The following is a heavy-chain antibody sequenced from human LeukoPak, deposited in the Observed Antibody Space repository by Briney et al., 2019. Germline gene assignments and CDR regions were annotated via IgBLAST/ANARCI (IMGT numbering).Heavy chain of an antibody. Sequence: GASVKVSYKASGYTFTGYYIHWVRRAPGQGLEWMGRINPNTGGTNYAQKFQGRVTMTRDTSISTAYMELSRLTSDDTAVYYCARVGVDLWFDPWGQGTLVTVSS. CDR1: GYTFTGYY. CDR2: INPNTGGT. CDR3: ARVGVDLWFDP. V-gene: IGHV1-2*06. D-gene: IGHD3/OR15-3a*01. J-gene: IGHJ5*02.